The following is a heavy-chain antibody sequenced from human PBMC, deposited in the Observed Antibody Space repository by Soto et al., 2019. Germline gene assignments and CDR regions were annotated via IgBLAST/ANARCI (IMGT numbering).Heavy chain of an antibody. CDR1: GFTFSSYA. CDR3: SKALRFLEWLLFDY. D-gene: IGHD3-3*01. J-gene: IGHJ4*02. V-gene: IGHV3-23*01. CDR2: ISGSGGST. Sequence: GGSLRLSCAASGFTFSSYAMSWVRQAPGKGLEWVSAISGSGGSTYYADSVKGLFTISRDNSKNTLYLQMNSLRAEDTAVYYCSKALRFLEWLLFDYWGQGTLVTVSS.